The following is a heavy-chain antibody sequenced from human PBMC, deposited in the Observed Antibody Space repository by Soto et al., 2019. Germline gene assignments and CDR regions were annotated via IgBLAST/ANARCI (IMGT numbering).Heavy chain of an antibody. V-gene: IGHV1-69*12. CDR1: GGTFSNYA. J-gene: IGHJ6*04. CDR3: ARVEAVAGLYNYHGLDV. Sequence: QVQLVQSGAEAKKPGSSVKVSCKVSGGTFSNYAIDWVRLAPGHGLEWMGGLVPIFGTTYYTQKFQGRTTIIADDSTTTAYLEMSRLRSEDTAIYYCARVEAVAGLYNYHGLDVWGKGTAVTVSS. D-gene: IGHD6-19*01. CDR2: LVPIFGTT.